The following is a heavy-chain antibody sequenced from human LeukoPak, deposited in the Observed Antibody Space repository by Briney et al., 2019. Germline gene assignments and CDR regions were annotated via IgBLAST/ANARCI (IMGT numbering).Heavy chain of an antibody. CDR1: GYTFTRYD. J-gene: IGHJ6*02. CDR2: MNPNSGNT. V-gene: IGHV1-8*01. Sequence: ASVKVSCKASGYTFTRYDINWVRQATGQGLEWMGWMNPNSGNTGYAQKFQGRATMTRNTSISTAYMELSSLRSEDPAVYYCARGFFNDFWSGCLQTYYYGMDVSGQGTTVTVSS. D-gene: IGHD3-3*01. CDR3: ARGFFNDFWSGCLQTYYYGMDV.